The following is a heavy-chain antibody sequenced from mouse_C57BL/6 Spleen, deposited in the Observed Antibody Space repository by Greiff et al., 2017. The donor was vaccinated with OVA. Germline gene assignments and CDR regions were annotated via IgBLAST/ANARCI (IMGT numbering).Heavy chain of an antibody. J-gene: IGHJ2*01. D-gene: IGHD4-1*01. V-gene: IGHV1-55*01. CDR1: GYTFTSYW. CDR3: ARKGTGPSFFDY. CDR2: IYPGSGST. Sequence: VQLQQPGAELVKPGASVKMSCKASGYTFTSYWITWVKQRPGQGLEWIGDIYPGSGSTNYNEKFKSKATLTVDTSSSTAYMQLSSLTSEDSAVYYCARKGTGPSFFDYWGQGTTLTVSS.